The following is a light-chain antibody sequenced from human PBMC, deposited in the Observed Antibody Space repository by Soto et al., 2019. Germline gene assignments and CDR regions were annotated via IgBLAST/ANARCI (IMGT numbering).Light chain of an antibody. CDR1: SSDVGGYNY. Sequence: QSVLTQPASVSGSPGQSITISCTGTSSDVGGYNYVSWYQQHPGKAPKHMIYDVSNRPSGVYNRFSGSKSGNTASLTISGLQAEDEADYYCSSYTSSSTLVVFGGGTKLTVL. CDR3: SSYTSSSTLVV. CDR2: DVS. J-gene: IGLJ2*01. V-gene: IGLV2-14*01.